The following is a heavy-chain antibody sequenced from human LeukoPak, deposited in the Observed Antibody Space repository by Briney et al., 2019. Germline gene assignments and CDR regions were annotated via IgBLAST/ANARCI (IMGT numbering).Heavy chain of an antibody. CDR3: AKTSGSYSEYFDY. D-gene: IGHD1-26*01. V-gene: IGHV3-23*01. CDR2: ISGSGGST. J-gene: IGHJ4*02. Sequence: SGGSLRLSCAAPGFTFSSYAMSWVRQAPGKGLEWVSAISGSGGSTYYADSVKGRFTISRDNSKNTLYLQMNSLRAEDTAVYYCAKTSGSYSEYFDYWGQGTLVTVSS. CDR1: GFTFSSYA.